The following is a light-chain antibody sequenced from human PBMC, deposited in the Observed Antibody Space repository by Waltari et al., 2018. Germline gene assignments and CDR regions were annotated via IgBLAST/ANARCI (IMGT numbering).Light chain of an antibody. J-gene: IGKJ4*01. V-gene: IGKV1-33*01. CDR1: QGISNW. CDR2: RAS. Sequence: DIQMTQSPSSLSASVGDRVTITCRASQGISNWLAWYQQKPGKAPKLLIYRASNLETGVPSRFLGICSVTDFTLIISSLHPEDIATYYCQQHDNSPLTFGGGTKVEIK. CDR3: QQHDNSPLT.